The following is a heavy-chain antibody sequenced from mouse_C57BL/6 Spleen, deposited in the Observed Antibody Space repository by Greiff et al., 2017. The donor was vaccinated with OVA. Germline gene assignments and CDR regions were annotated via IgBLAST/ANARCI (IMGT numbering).Heavy chain of an antibody. V-gene: IGHV5-12*01. D-gene: IGHD3-3*01. J-gene: IGHJ4*01. Sequence: EVQLVESGGGLVQPGGSLKLSCAASGFTFSDYYMYWVRQTPEKRLEWVAYISNGGGSTYYPDTVKGRFTISRDNAKNTLYLQMSRLKSEDTAMYYCARHPRSLGNAMDYWGQGTSVTVSS. CDR2: ISNGGGST. CDR3: ARHPRSLGNAMDY. CDR1: GFTFSDYY.